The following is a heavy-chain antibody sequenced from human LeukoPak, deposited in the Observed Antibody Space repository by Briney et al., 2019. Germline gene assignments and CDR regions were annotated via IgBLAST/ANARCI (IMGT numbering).Heavy chain of an antibody. V-gene: IGHV1-69*01. CDR2: IIPIFGTA. CDR3: ARSIAERRPFYYYYGMDV. Sequence: GSSVKVSCKASGGTFSSYAISWVRQAPGQGLEWMGGIIPIFGTANYAQKFQGRVTITADESTSTAYMELSSLRSEDTAVYYRARSIAERRPFYYYYGMDVWGKGTTVTVSS. CDR1: GGTFSSYA. J-gene: IGHJ6*04. D-gene: IGHD1-1*01.